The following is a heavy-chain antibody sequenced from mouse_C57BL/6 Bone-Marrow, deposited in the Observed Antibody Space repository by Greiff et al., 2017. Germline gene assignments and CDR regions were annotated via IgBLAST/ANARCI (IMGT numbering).Heavy chain of an antibody. D-gene: IGHD1-1*01. Sequence: EVKLQQSGAELVRPGASVKLSCTASGFNIKDYYMHWVKQRPEQGLDWIGRIDPEDGDTEYAPKFQGKATMTADTSSNTAYLQLSSLTSEYTAVYYCTTADYGSSYEAMDYWGQGTSVTVSS. V-gene: IGHV14-1*01. CDR2: IDPEDGDT. CDR1: GFNIKDYY. J-gene: IGHJ4*01. CDR3: TTADYGSSYEAMDY.